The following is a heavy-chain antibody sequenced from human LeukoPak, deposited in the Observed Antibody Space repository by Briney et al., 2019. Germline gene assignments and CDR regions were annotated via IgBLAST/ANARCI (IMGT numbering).Heavy chain of an antibody. CDR1: AGSISSSSYC. Sequence: PSETLSLTCTVSAGSISSSSYCWGWIRQPPGKGLEWIGSIYYRGSTYYNPSLKSRVTISVDTSKNQFSLKLSSVTAADTAVYYCARGYDSSGYTQYYFDYWGQGTLVTVS. J-gene: IGHJ4*02. CDR2: IYYRGST. CDR3: ARGYDSSGYTQYYFDY. D-gene: IGHD3-22*01. V-gene: IGHV4-39*01.